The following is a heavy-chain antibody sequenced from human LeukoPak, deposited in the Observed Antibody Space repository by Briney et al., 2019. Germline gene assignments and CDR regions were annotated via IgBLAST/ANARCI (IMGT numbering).Heavy chain of an antibody. CDR1: GFTFSSYE. CDR3: ARVAIGGVTAIRNYFDY. CDR2: ISSSGSTI. V-gene: IGHV3-48*03. J-gene: IGHJ4*02. D-gene: IGHD2-21*02. Sequence: PGGSLRLSCAASGFTFSSYEIHWVRQAPGKGLEWLSYISSSGSTIKYADSVKGRFTISRDNSKNTLYLQMNSLRAEDTAVYYCARVAIGGVTAIRNYFDYWGQGTLVTVSS.